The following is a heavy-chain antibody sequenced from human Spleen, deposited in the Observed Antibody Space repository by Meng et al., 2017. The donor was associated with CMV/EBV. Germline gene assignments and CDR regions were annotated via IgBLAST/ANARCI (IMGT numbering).Heavy chain of an antibody. J-gene: IGHJ4*02. V-gene: IGHV4-34*01. Sequence: GSLRLSCAVYGGSFSGYYWSWIRQPPGKGLEWIGEINHSGSTNYNPSLKSRVTISVDTSKNQFSLKLSSVTAADTAVYYCARDWRGFLDYWGQGTLVTVSS. D-gene: IGHD3-3*01. CDR3: ARDWRGFLDY. CDR1: GGSFSGYY. CDR2: INHSGST.